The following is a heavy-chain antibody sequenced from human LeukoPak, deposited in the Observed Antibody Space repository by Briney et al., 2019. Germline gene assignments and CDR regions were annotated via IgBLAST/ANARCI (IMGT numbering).Heavy chain of an antibody. D-gene: IGHD3-16*01. CDR1: GFIFSDYI. CDR2: IRRGSNGYTT. J-gene: IGHJ3*02. Sequence: PGGSLRLSCAASGFIFSDYILDWVRQAPGKGLEWVGRIRRGSNGYTTEYAASVKGRFIISRDDSKSSLYLTMNSLKTEDTAVHHCARDGGDAIYSAFDIWGQGTMVTVSS. CDR3: ARDGGDAIYSAFDI. V-gene: IGHV3-72*01.